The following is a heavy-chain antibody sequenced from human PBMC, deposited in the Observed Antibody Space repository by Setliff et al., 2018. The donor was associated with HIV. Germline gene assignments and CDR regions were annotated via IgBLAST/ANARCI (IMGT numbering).Heavy chain of an antibody. Sequence: SETLSLTCTVSSGSISTYYWTWIRQPPGKGLEYIGYIYYTGSTDYNPSLNGRVTISIDMSKTQFPLKLNSVTAEDTAVYYCAAGYCGGDCYSRQSYFDYWGQGTLVTVSS. V-gene: IGHV4-59*03. CDR2: IYYTGST. CDR1: SGSISTYY. CDR3: AAGYCGGDCYSRQSYFDY. D-gene: IGHD2-21*02. J-gene: IGHJ4*02.